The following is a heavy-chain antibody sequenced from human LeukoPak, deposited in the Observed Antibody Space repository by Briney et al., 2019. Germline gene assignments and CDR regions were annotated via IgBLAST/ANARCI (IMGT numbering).Heavy chain of an antibody. V-gene: IGHV1-69*05. D-gene: IGHD6-13*01. CDR2: IIPIFGTA. J-gene: IGHJ4*02. Sequence: SVKVSCNASGGTFSSYAISWVRQAPGQGLEWMGRIIPIFGTANYAQKFQGRVTITTDESTSTAYMELSSLRSEDTAVYYCARDGPYSSSWYVSTSTYYFDYWGQGTLVTVSS. CDR3: ARDGPYSSSWYVSTSTYYFDY. CDR1: GGTFSSYA.